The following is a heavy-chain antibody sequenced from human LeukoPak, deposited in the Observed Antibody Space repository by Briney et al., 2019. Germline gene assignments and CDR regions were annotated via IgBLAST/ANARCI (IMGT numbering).Heavy chain of an antibody. J-gene: IGHJ3*02. V-gene: IGHV4-39*02. Sequence: TSETLSLTCTVSGASISSTSDYWNWIRQPPGKGLEWIGSIDYSGTAYYNPSLKSRLTKSVDTSKKQFSLKLSSVTAADTAVYYCARDKGLPQAFDIWGQGTMVTVSS. CDR3: ARDKGLPQAFDI. CDR1: GASISSTSDY. D-gene: IGHD5/OR15-5a*01. CDR2: IDYSGTA.